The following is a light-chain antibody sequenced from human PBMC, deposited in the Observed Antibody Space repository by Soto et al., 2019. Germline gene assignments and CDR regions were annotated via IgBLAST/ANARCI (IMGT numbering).Light chain of an antibody. CDR1: QSISNY. V-gene: IGKV3-11*01. CDR3: QQRSQWPPLT. CDR2: DAS. Sequence: EIVLTQSPGTLSLSPGERATLSCRASQSISNYLAWYQHKPGQAPRLLISDASKRASGVAARFSGSGSGTDFTITISSLEPEDFAVYYCQQRSQWPPLTFGGGTPVEI. J-gene: IGKJ4*01.